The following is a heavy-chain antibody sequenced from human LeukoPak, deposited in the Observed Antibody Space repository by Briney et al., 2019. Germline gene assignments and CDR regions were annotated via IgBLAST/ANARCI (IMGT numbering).Heavy chain of an antibody. J-gene: IGHJ4*02. Sequence: ASVKVSCKASGYTFTGYYMHWVRQAPGQGLEWMGWINPNRGDTNYAQKFQGRVTMTRDTSISTAYLELSRLRSDDTAVYYCARDDSSGWFYDYWGQGTLVTVSS. D-gene: IGHD6-19*01. CDR3: ARDDSSGWFYDY. CDR2: INPNRGDT. CDR1: GYTFTGYY. V-gene: IGHV1-2*02.